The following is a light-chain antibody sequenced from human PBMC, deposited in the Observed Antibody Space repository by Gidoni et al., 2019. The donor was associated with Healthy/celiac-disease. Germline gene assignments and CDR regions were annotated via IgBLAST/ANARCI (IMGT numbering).Light chain of an antibody. CDR2: AAS. CDR1: QGISSY. J-gene: IGKJ5*01. Sequence: AIRITQSPSSLSASTGDRVTITCRASQGISSYLAWYQQKPGKAPKLLIYAASTLQSGVPSRFSGSGSGTDFTLTISCLQSEDFATYYCQQYYSYLITFGLGTRLEIK. V-gene: IGKV1-8*01. CDR3: QQYYSYLIT.